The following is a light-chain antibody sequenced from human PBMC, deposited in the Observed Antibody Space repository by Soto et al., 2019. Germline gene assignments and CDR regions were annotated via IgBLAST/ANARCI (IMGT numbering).Light chain of an antibody. Sequence: QSVLTQPPSVSGAPGQRVTISCTGSSSNIGAGYDIPWYQQVPGTAPKPLIYANNNRASGVPHRFSGSKSGTSASLAITGLQAEDEAYYYCQSYGTSLSGYVFGPGTKLTVL. CDR3: QSYGTSLSGYV. V-gene: IGLV1-40*01. CDR1: SSNIGAGYD. CDR2: ANN. J-gene: IGLJ1*01.